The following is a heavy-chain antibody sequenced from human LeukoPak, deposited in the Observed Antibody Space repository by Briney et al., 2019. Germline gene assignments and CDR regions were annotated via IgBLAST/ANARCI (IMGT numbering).Heavy chain of an antibody. CDR2: IYYSGST. Sequence: KTSETLSLTCTVSGGSISSSSYYWGWIRQPPGKGLEWIGSIYYSGSTYYNPSLKSRVTISVDTSKNQFSLKLSSVTAADTAVYYCARGTVAANYYYYYYMDVWGKGTTVTISS. CDR1: GGSISSSSYY. D-gene: IGHD6-19*01. CDR3: ARGTVAANYYYYYYMDV. V-gene: IGHV4-39*07. J-gene: IGHJ6*03.